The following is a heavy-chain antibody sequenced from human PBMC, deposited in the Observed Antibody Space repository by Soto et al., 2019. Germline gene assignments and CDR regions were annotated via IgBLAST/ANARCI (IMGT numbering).Heavy chain of an antibody. J-gene: IGHJ6*02. Sequence: ASVKVSCKASGYTFTGYYMHWVRQALGQGLEWMGWINPNSGGTNYAQKFQGWVTMTRDTSISTAYMELSRLRSDDTAVYYCARAPYYYGSGSYYKSYYGMDVWGQGTTVTVSS. CDR2: INPNSGGT. D-gene: IGHD3-10*01. CDR1: GYTFTGYY. V-gene: IGHV1-2*04. CDR3: ARAPYYYGSGSYYKSYYGMDV.